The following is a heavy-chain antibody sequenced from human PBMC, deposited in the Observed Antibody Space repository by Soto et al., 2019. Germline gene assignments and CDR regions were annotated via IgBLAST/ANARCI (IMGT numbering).Heavy chain of an antibody. CDR3: AKYQPPEFDP. V-gene: IGHV4-30-4*08. CDR2: ISESGST. J-gene: IGHJ5*02. D-gene: IGHD2-2*01. Sequence: TLSLTCSVSGASIGSGDDYWTWIRQSPGKGLEWIGYISESGSTFYNPSLRSRLTIALDTSKNHFSLKLNSVTAADTAVYYCAKYQPPEFDPWGQGSTVTVSS. CDR1: GASIGSGDDY.